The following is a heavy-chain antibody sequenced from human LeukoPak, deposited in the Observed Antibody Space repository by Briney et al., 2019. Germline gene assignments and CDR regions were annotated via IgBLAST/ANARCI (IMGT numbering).Heavy chain of an antibody. D-gene: IGHD7-27*01. J-gene: IGHJ6*02. CDR2: IYYSGST. CDR1: GGSISSYY. V-gene: IGHV4-59*08. Sequence: PSETLSLTCSVSGGSISSYYWSWIQQPPGKGLEWIGYIYYSGSTNYNPSLKSRVTISVDTSKNQFSLKLSSVTVADTAVYYCARTNWGLYYYYGMDVWGQGTTVTVSS. CDR3: ARTNWGLYYYYGMDV.